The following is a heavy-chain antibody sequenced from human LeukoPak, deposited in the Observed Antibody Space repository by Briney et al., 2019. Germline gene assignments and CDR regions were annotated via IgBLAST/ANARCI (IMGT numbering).Heavy chain of an antibody. V-gene: IGHV4-59*01. CDR3: ARCIVATIERWFDP. Sequence: SETLSLTCTVSGGSISSYYWSWTRQPPGKGLEWIGYIYYSGSTNYNPSLKSRVTIPVDTSKNQFSLKLSSETAADTAVYYCARCIVATIERWFDPWGQGTLVTVSS. CDR1: GGSISSYY. D-gene: IGHD5-12*01. CDR2: IYYSGST. J-gene: IGHJ5*02.